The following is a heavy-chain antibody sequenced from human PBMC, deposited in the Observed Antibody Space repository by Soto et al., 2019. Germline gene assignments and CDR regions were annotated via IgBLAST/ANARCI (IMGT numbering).Heavy chain of an antibody. V-gene: IGHV1-3*01. J-gene: IGHJ6*03. CDR1: GYTFTSYA. CDR2: INAGNGNT. D-gene: IGHD2-21*01. Sequence: ASVKVSCKASGYTFTSYAMHWVRQAPGQRLEWMGWINAGNGNTKYSQKFQGRVTITRDTSASTAYMELSSLRSEDTAVYYCARNPVKWKHSYMDVWGKGTTVTVSS. CDR3: ARNPVKWKHSYMDV.